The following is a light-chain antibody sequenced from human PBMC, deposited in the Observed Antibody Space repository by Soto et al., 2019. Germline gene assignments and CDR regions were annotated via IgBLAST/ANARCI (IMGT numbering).Light chain of an antibody. J-gene: IGKJ5*01. CDR3: QQRSNWPS. V-gene: IGKV3-11*01. Sequence: EILLTQSSTTLSLSPGEKATLSFRASQSVSSYLAWYQQKPGQAPRLLIYDASNRATGIPARFSGSGSGTDFTLTISSLEPEDFAVYYCQQRSNWPSFGQGTRLEI. CDR1: QSVSSY. CDR2: DAS.